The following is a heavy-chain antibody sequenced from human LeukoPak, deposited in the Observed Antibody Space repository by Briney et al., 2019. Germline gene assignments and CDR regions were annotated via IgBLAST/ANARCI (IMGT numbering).Heavy chain of an antibody. Sequence: GASVKVSCKASGYTFTGYYMHWVRQAPGQGLEWMGWINPNSGGTNYAQKFQGRVTMTRDTSISTAYMELSRLRSDDTAVYYCARPVYGDNYYYYYGMDVWGQGTTVTVSS. CDR2: INPNSGGT. J-gene: IGHJ6*02. CDR1: GYTFTGYY. D-gene: IGHD4-17*01. V-gene: IGHV1-2*02. CDR3: ARPVYGDNYYYYYGMDV.